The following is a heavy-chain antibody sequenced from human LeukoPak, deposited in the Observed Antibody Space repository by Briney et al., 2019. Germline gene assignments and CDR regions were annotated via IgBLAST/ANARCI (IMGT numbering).Heavy chain of an antibody. J-gene: IGHJ4*02. CDR1: GGSISSNY. CDR2: IYYSGYT. D-gene: IGHD3-10*01. Sequence: PSETLSLTCTVPGGSISSNYWSWIRQPPGKGLEWIGYIYYSGYTNYNPSLKSRATISVDTSNNQFSLKLSSVTAADTAVYYCARHFDHVGSGIYEYWGQGTLVTVSS. V-gene: IGHV4-59*08. CDR3: ARHFDHVGSGIYEY.